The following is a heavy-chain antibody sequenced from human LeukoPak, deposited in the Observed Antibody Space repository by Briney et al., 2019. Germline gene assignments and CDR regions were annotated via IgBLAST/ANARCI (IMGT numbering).Heavy chain of an antibody. CDR2: INHSGST. CDR1: GGSFSGYY. CDR3: ARGPSVLRYFDWLLPFDY. Sequence: SETLSLTCAVYGGSFSGYYWSWIRQPPGKGLEWIGEINHSGSTNYNPSLRSRVTISVDTSKNQFSLKLSSVTAADTAVYYCARGPSVLRYFDWLLPFDYWGQGTLVTVSS. V-gene: IGHV4-34*01. D-gene: IGHD3-9*01. J-gene: IGHJ4*02.